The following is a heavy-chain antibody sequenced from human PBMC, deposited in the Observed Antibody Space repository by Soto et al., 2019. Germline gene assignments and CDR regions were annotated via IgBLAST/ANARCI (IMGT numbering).Heavy chain of an antibody. J-gene: IGHJ4*02. V-gene: IGHV1-18*01. D-gene: IGHD5-18*01. CDR3: TKDEPRWLHGPFDY. CDR1: GCTFSNYA. Sequence: QVQLVQSGGEVKKRGASVKVSCQAYGCTFSNYAISWLRQAPGQGPEWMGWISAYSGKTDYAPKFQDRLTLTTDTSTSTAYMELRSLRSDDTAVYYCTKDEPRWLHGPFDYWGQGTLVTVSS. CDR2: ISAYSGKT.